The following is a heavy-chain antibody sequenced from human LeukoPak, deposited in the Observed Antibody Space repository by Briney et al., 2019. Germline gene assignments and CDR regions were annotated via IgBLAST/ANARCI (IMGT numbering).Heavy chain of an antibody. V-gene: IGHV3-21*01. CDR1: GFTFSSYS. CDR2: ISSSSRYI. Sequence: GGSPRLSRAPSGFTFSSYSINWVRQAPGNGLEWVSSISSSSRYIYYADSVKGRFTISRDNAKNSLYLQMNSLRAEDTAVYYCARDFDYFDYWGQGTLVTVSS. D-gene: IGHD3-3*01. J-gene: IGHJ4*02. CDR3: ARDFDYFDY.